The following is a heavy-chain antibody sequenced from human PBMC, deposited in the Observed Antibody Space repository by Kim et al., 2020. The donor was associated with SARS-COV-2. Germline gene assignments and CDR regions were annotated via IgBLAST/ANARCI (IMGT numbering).Heavy chain of an antibody. Sequence: NDDHPSLKGRVTISGDTCKNQFSLKLRSVTAADTAVYYCARGSRWISFVSWGQRAQVTVSS. J-gene: IGHJ4*02. CDR3: ARGSRWISFVS. V-gene: IGHV4-39*07. CDR2: N. D-gene: IGHD5-12*01.